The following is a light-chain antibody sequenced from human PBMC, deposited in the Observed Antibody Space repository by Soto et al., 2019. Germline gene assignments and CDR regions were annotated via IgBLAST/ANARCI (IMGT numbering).Light chain of an antibody. V-gene: IGKV1-5*03. CDR3: QHYNSYSEA. J-gene: IGKJ1*01. CDR2: KAS. CDR1: QSINSY. Sequence: DIQMTQSPSSLSASVGERVTITCRASQSINSYLNWYQQKPGKAPKLLIYKASTLKSGVPSRFSGSGSGTEFTLTISSLQPDDFATYYCQHYNSYSEAFGQGTKV.